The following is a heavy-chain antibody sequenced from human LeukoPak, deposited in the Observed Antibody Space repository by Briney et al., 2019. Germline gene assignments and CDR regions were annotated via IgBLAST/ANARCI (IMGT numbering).Heavy chain of an antibody. CDR2: ISAYNGNT. CDR3: ARQDVVRGVRPFYWFDP. D-gene: IGHD3-10*01. J-gene: IGHJ5*02. Sequence: ASVKVSCKASGYTFTSYGISWVRQAPGQGLEWMGWISAYNGNTNYAQKLQGRVTMTRNTSISTAYMELSSLTSEDTAVYYCARQDVVRGVRPFYWFDPWGQGTLVTVSS. CDR1: GYTFTSYG. V-gene: IGHV1-18*01.